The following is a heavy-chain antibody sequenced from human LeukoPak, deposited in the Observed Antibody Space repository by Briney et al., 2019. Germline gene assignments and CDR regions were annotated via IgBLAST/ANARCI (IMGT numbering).Heavy chain of an antibody. Sequence: GGSLRLSCAASVFTFRSYWMHCVPQVPGKGLVWVSLINIDGATSHANSVKGRFTISRYNAKNPLYLQMYNLRAEETAMCYCTRSAADAFDYWGQGTLVTVSS. CDR2: INIDGAT. CDR1: VFTFRSYW. CDR3: TRSAADAFDY. J-gene: IGHJ4*02. V-gene: IGHV3-74*01.